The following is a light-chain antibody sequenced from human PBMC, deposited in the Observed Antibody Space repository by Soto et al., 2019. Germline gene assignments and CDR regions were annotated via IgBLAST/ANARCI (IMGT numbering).Light chain of an antibody. J-gene: IGLJ1*01. CDR2: GNS. CDR3: RSYDSSLSGSEV. Sequence: QPVLTQPPSVSGAPGQRVTISCTGSSSNIGAGHDVHWYQHLPGTAPKLLIYGNSNRPSGVPDRFSGSKSGTSASLAITGLQAEDEADYYCRSYDSSLSGSEVFGTGTKVTVL. V-gene: IGLV1-40*01. CDR1: SSNIGAGHD.